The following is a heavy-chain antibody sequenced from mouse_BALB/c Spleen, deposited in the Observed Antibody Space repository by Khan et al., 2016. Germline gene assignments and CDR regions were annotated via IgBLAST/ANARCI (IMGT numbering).Heavy chain of an antibody. D-gene: IGHD1-1*01. CDR3: ARDCYGSIGLDY. V-gene: IGHV3-2*02. J-gene: IGHJ2*01. Sequence: EVQLVESGPGLVKPSQSLSLTCTVTGYSITSDYAWNWIRQFPGNKLEWMGYISYSGSTSYNPSLKSRISITRDTSKNQFFLQLNSVTTEDTATYYCARDCYGSIGLDYWGQGTTLTVSS. CDR2: ISYSGST. CDR1: GYSITSDYA.